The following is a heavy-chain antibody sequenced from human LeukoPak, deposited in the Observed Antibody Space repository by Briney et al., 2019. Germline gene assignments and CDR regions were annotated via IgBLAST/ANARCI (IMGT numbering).Heavy chain of an antibody. J-gene: IGHJ4*03. CDR3: ARQQSTSFLRRGYIES. V-gene: IGHV4-39*01. CDR1: GGSIIGNSTDY. CDR2: IHHSGGT. Sequence: SETLSLTCNVSGGSIIGNSTDYWGWVRQPPGKGLEWIATIHHSGGTYDNPSLKGRVTISVDTSKNQFFLTLTPVTAADTAVYYCARQQSTSFLRRGYIESWGQGTLVTVSS. D-gene: IGHD5-12*01.